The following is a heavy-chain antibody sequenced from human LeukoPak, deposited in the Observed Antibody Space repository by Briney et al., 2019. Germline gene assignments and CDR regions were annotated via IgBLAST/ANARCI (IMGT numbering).Heavy chain of an antibody. D-gene: IGHD3-3*01. V-gene: IGHV3-48*03. Sequence: GGSLRLSCAASGFTFSTYAMGWVRQAPGKGLEWVSYISSSGSTIYYADSVKGRFTISRDNAKNSLYLQMNSLRAEDTAVYYCAREMYYDFWSGSVHYWGQGTLVTVSS. CDR1: GFTFSTYA. J-gene: IGHJ4*02. CDR2: ISSSGSTI. CDR3: AREMYYDFWSGSVHY.